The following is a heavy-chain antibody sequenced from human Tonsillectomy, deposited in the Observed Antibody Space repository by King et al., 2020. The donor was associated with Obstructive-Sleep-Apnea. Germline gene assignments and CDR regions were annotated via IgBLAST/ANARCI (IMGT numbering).Heavy chain of an antibody. J-gene: IGHJ4*02. D-gene: IGHD2-15*01. Sequence: QLVQSGSELKNPGASVKVSCKASGYIFTSYAMHWVRQAPGQGLEWMGWINTNTGNPTYAQGFTGRFVFSLDTSVSTAYLQISSLKAEDTAVYFCASSVCSGGSCYAGYWGQGTLVTVSS. V-gene: IGHV7-4-1*02. CDR1: GYIFTSYA. CDR2: INTNTGNP. CDR3: ASSVCSGGSCYAGY.